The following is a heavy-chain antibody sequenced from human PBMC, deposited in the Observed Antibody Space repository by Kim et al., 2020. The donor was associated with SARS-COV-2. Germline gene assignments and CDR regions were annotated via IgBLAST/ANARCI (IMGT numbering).Heavy chain of an antibody. D-gene: IGHD3-10*01. CDR1: GGSISSSSYY. J-gene: IGHJ5*02. V-gene: IGHV4-39*01. Sequence: SETLSLTCTVSGGSISSSSYYWGWIRQPPGKGLEWIGSIYYSGSTYYNPSLKSRVTISVDTSKNQFSLKLSSVTAADTAVYYCARHERGIRSWFGEMASDNWFDPWGQGTLVTVSS. CDR3: ARHERGIRSWFGEMASDNWFDP. CDR2: IYYSGST.